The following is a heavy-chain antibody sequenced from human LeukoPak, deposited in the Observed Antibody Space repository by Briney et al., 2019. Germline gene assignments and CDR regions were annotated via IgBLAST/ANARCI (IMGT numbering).Heavy chain of an antibody. V-gene: IGHV3-30*02. Sequence: GGSLRLSCAASGFTFSSYGMHWVRQAPGKGLEWVAFIRYDGSNKYYADSVKGRFTISRDNSKNTLYLQMNSLRAEDTALYYCAKDITAMVDDAFDIWGQGTMVTVSS. CDR1: GFTFSSYG. CDR2: IRYDGSNK. D-gene: IGHD5-18*01. CDR3: AKDITAMVDDAFDI. J-gene: IGHJ3*02.